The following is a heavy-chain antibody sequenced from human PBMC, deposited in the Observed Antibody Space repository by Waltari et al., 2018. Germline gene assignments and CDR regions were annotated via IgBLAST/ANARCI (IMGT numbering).Heavy chain of an antibody. CDR2: IYYSGRT. CDR1: GGSISSSSYY. Sequence: QLQLQESGPGLVKPSETLSLTCTVSGGSISSSSYYWGWIRQPPGKGLEWIGSIYYSGRTYYNPALKSRFTISVDTSKNQFSLKLSSVTAADTAVYYCARQFGDYDFWSGYYPDYWGQGTLVTVSS. D-gene: IGHD3-3*01. CDR3: ARQFGDYDFWSGYYPDY. J-gene: IGHJ4*02. V-gene: IGHV4-39*01.